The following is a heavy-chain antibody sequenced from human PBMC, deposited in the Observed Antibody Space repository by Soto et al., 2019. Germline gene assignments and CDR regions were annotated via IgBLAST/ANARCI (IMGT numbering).Heavy chain of an antibody. CDR2: INSDGSST. D-gene: IGHD1-26*01. V-gene: IGHV3-74*01. J-gene: IGHJ6*02. Sequence: GSLRLSCAASGFTFSSYWMHWVRQAPGKGLVWVSRINSDGSSTSYADSVKGRFTISRDNAKNTLYLQMNSLRAEDTAVYYCARVGAATENYYYGMDVWGQGTTVTVSS. CDR1: GFTFSSYW. CDR3: ARVGAATENYYYGMDV.